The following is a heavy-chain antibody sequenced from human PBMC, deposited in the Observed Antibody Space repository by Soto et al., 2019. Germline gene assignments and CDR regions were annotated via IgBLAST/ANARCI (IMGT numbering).Heavy chain of an antibody. J-gene: IGHJ4*02. CDR2: MNPNSGNT. V-gene: IGHV1-8*01. D-gene: IGHD3-22*01. Sequence: ASVKVSCKASGYTFTSYDINWVRQATGQGLEWMGWMNPNSGNTGYAQKFQGRVTMTRNTSISTAYMELSSLRSEDTAVYYCARGLTLPDDSSGYGRNDYWGQGTLVTVSS. CDR1: GYTFTSYD. CDR3: ARGLTLPDDSSGYGRNDY.